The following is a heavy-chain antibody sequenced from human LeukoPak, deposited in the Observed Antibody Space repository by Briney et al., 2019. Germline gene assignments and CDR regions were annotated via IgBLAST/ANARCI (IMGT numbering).Heavy chain of an antibody. CDR1: GGTFSSYA. CDR3: ARGLVAYYYDSSGYLY. J-gene: IGHJ4*02. Sequence: ASVKVSCKASGGTFSSYAISWVRQAPGHGLEWMGRIIPILGIANYAQKFQGRVTITADKSTSTAYMELSSLRSEDTAVYYCARGLVAYYYDSSGYLYWGQGTLVTVSS. CDR2: IIPILGIA. V-gene: IGHV1-69*04. D-gene: IGHD3-22*01.